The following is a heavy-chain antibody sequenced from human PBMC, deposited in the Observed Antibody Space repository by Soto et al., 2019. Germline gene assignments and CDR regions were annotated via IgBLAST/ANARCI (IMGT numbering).Heavy chain of an antibody. CDR2: ISSNGGST. Sequence: HPGGSLRLSCSASGFTFSSYAMHWGRQAPGKGLEYVSAISSNGGSTYYADTVKGRFTISRDNSKNTLYLQMSSLRAEDKAVFFCGKGRITIFGVVMEFEYWGQGTLVTVSS. D-gene: IGHD3-3*01. CDR1: GFTFSSYA. J-gene: IGHJ4*02. V-gene: IGHV3-64D*08. CDR3: GKGRITIFGVVMEFEY.